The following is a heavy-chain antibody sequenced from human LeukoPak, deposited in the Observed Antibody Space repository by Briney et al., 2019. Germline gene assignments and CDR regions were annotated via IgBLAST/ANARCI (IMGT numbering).Heavy chain of an antibody. CDR3: AAAPTYYYYYGMDV. CDR1: GGSISSGGYS. J-gene: IGHJ6*02. Sequence: PSETLSLTCAVSGGSISSGGYSWSWIRQPPGKGLEWIGYIYHSGSTYYNPSLKSRVTISVDTSKNQFSLKLSSVTAADTAVYYCAAAPTYYYYYGMDVWGQGTTVTVSS. V-gene: IGHV4-30-2*01. CDR2: IYHSGST.